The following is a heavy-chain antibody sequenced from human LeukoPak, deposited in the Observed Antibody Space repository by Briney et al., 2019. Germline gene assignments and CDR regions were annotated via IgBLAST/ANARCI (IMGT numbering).Heavy chain of an antibody. D-gene: IGHD1-26*01. Sequence: GASVKVSCKASGYTFTGYYMHWVRQAPGQGLEWMGWINPNSGGTNYAQKFQGRVTMTRDTSISTAYMELSRLRSDDTAVNYCAREYSGSYPFDYWGQGTLVTVSS. V-gene: IGHV1-2*02. CDR1: GYTFTGYY. CDR3: AREYSGSYPFDY. CDR2: INPNSGGT. J-gene: IGHJ4*02.